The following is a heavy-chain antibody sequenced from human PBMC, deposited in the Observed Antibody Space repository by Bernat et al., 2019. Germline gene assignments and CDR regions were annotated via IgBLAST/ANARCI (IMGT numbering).Heavy chain of an antibody. CDR2: IKQDGSEK. CDR1: GFTFSSYW. V-gene: IGHV3-7*03. J-gene: IGHJ4*02. CDR3: AKEAGYCSSTSCYADSDY. D-gene: IGHD2-2*01. Sequence: ELQLVESGGGLVQPGGSLRLSCAASGFTFSSYWMSWVRQAPGKGLEWVANIKQDGSEKYYVDSVKGRFTISRDNAKNSLYLQMNSLRAEDTAVYYCAKEAGYCSSTSCYADSDYWGQGTLVTVSS.